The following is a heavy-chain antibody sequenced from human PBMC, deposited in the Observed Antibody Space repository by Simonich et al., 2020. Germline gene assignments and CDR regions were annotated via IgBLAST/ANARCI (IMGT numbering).Heavy chain of an antibody. J-gene: IGHJ3*02. CDR1: GSTFTSYG. CDR3: ARSTTGTTAFDI. CDR2: ISAYNGNT. V-gene: IGHV1-18*01. D-gene: IGHD1-1*01. Sequence: QVQLLQSGAEVKKPGASVMVSCKASGSTFTSYGISWVRQAPGQGLEWIGWISAYNGNTNYSQKLQGRVNMTTDTSTSTAYMELRSLRSDDTSVYYCARSTTGTTAFDIWGQGTMVTVSS.